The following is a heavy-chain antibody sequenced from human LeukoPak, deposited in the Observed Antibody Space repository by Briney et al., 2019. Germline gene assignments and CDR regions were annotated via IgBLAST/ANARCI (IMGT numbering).Heavy chain of an antibody. CDR2: TYYRSKWYI. CDR3: ARGSLAGTLRATFDY. CDR1: GDSVSSNSAA. J-gene: IGHJ4*02. D-gene: IGHD6-19*01. V-gene: IGHV6-1*01. Sequence: SQTLSLTCAISGDSVSSNSAARNWIRQSPSRGLEWLGRTYYRSKWYIDYAVSVKSRITINPDTSKNQFSLQLNSVTPEDTAVYYCARGSLAGTLRATFDYWGQGTLVTVSS.